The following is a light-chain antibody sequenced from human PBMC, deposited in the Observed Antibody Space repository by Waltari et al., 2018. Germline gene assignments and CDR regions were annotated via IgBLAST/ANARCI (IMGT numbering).Light chain of an antibody. CDR3: SSYSSSSTWV. CDR2: YVS. V-gene: IGLV2-14*01. CDR1: SSDVGGYKY. J-gene: IGLJ3*02. Sequence: QSALTQPASASGFPGQSINISCTGTSSDVGGYKYVSWYPQHPGKAPKLMIVYVSKRPSGGSNRFSGSKSGNTAPLAISVVQAEDEADYCCSSYSSSSTWVFGGGTKLTVL.